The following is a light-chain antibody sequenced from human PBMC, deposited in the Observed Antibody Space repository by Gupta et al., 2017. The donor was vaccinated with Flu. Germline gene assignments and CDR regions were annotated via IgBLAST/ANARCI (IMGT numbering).Light chain of an antibody. CDR3: QDTNSFPIT. Sequence: PSSVSASVGDRVTITCRASQDIGSWLAWYQRKPRKAPKLLIYSASRVQGGVPSRFSGGGYGTDFTLTITNRQPEDFATYYCQDTNSFPITFGRGTTVDI. J-gene: IGKJ4*01. V-gene: IGKV1-12*01. CDR1: QDIGSW. CDR2: SAS.